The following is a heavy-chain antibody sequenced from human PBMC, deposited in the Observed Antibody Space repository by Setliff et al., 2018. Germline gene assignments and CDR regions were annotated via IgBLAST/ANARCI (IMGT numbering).Heavy chain of an antibody. CDR2: IYYSGST. V-gene: IGHV4-59*11. J-gene: IGHJ4*02. D-gene: IGHD3-22*01. CDR1: GGSISSHY. CDR3: ARLRISYESNTYFYPKYFDF. Sequence: SETLSLTCTVSGGSISSHYWSWIRQPPGKGLEWIGSIYYSGSTNYNPSLNSRVAISVDTSENQFSLRLNSVTAADTAVYYCARLRISYESNTYFYPKYFDFWGQGTLVTVSS.